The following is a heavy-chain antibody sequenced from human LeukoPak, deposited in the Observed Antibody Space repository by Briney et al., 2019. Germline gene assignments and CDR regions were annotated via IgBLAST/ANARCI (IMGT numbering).Heavy chain of an antibody. CDR2: IDADGSNT. V-gene: IGHV3-74*01. Sequence: GGSLRLSCAPSGFTFSSYWMHWVRQAPGKGLMWVSRIDADGSNTNYADSVEGRFTISRDNAKNTLYLQMNSLRAEDTAVYYCADNLSRWGQGTLVTVSS. D-gene: IGHD1-1*01. CDR3: ADNLSR. J-gene: IGHJ4*02. CDR1: GFTFSSYW.